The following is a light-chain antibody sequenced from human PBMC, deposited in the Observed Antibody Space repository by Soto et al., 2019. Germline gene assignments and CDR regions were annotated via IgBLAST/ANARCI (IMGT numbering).Light chain of an antibody. CDR1: SSNIGAGYD. V-gene: IGLV1-40*01. J-gene: IGLJ2*01. CDR2: GNS. CDR3: QSYDGSLSAVV. Sequence: QAVVTQPPSVSGAPGQRVTISCTGSSSNIGAGYDVHWYQQLPGTAPKLLIYGNSNRPSGVPDRFSGSKSGTSASLAITGRQAEDEADYYCQSYDGSLSAVVFGGGTKLTVL.